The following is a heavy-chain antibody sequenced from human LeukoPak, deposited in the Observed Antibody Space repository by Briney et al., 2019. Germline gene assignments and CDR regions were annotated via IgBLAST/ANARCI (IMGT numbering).Heavy chain of an antibody. CDR1: GFTFSSYA. D-gene: IGHD2-2*01. CDR3: APGGDYCSSSSCPS. J-gene: IGHJ3*01. V-gene: IGHV3-23*01. CDR2: MSGGGGST. Sequence: GGSLRLSCAASGFTFSSYAMSWVRQAPGKGLEWVSAMSGGGGSTYYADSVKGRFTISRDNSKNTLYLQMNSLRAEDTAVYYCAPGGDYCSSSSCPSWGQGTIVTVSS.